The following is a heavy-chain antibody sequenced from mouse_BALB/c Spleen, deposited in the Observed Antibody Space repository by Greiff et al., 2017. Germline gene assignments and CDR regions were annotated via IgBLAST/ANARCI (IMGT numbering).Heavy chain of an antibody. Sequence: QVQLQQSGPGLVQPSQSLSITCTVSGFSLTSYGVHWVRQSPGKGLEWLGVIWSGGSTDYNAAFISRLSISKDNSKSQVFFKMNSLQANDTAIYYCATPLLRLLAYAMDDWGQGTSVTVSS. D-gene: IGHD1-2*01. J-gene: IGHJ4*01. CDR3: ATPLLRLLAYAMDD. V-gene: IGHV2-2*02. CDR2: IWSGGST. CDR1: GFSLTSYG.